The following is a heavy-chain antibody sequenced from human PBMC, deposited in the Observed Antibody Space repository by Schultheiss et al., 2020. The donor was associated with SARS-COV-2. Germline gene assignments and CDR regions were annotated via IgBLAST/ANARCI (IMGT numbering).Heavy chain of an antibody. CDR3: ARVSRMNRDGYNLDAFDI. CDR2: ISAYNGNT. V-gene: IGHV1-18*01. D-gene: IGHD5-24*01. Sequence: ASVKVSCKASGGTFSSYGISWVRQAPGQGLEWMGWISAYNGNTNYAQKLQGRVTMTTDTSTSTAYMELRSLRSDDTAVYYCARVSRMNRDGYNLDAFDIWGQGTMVTVSS. CDR1: GGTFSSYG. J-gene: IGHJ3*02.